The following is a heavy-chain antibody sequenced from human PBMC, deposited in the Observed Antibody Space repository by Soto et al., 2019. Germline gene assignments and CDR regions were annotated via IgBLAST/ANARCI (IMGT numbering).Heavy chain of an antibody. CDR3: ASPYTSSFAFDI. J-gene: IGHJ3*02. V-gene: IGHV1-69*06. CDR2: TIPIFGTP. D-gene: IGHD6-6*01. Sequence: QVQLVQSGAEVKKPGSSVKVSCKPSGGTLSIYGSSWVRQAPGQGLEWMGGTIPIFGTPNYAQKFQGRVTITADKSTSTAYMELSSLRSEDTAVYYCASPYTSSFAFDIWGQGTVVTVSS. CDR1: GGTLSIYG.